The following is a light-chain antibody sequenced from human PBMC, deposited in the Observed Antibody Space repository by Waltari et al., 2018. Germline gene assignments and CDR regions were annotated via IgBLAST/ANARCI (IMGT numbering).Light chain of an antibody. CDR3: SSYTNRNPILR. CDR2: GVT. Sequence: QSALTQPASMSGSPGQSTTVSCTGPDRDVGSYDDVSGYQQLPGKAPKLVLYGVTYRPSGVSYRFSGSKSGNTASLTISGLQAEDEADYYCSSYTNRNPILRFGGGTKLTVL. J-gene: IGLJ2*01. CDR1: DRDVGSYDD. V-gene: IGLV2-14*01.